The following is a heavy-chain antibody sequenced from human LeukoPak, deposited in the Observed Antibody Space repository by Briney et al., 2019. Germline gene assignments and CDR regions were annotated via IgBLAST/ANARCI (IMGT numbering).Heavy chain of an antibody. V-gene: IGHV3-30-3*01. CDR1: GFTFSSYA. D-gene: IGHD6-19*01. J-gene: IGHJ2*01. Sequence: GGSLRLSCAASGFTFSSYAMHWVRRAPGKGLEWVAVISYDGSNKYYADSVKGRFTISRDNSKNTLYLQMNSLRAEDTAVYYCAKDLGGGSGCYDLWGRGTLVTVSS. CDR2: ISYDGSNK. CDR3: AKDLGGGSGCYDL.